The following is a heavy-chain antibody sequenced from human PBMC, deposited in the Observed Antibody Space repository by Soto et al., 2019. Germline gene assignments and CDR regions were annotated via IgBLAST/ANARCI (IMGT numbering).Heavy chain of an antibody. CDR2: TYYRSKWYN. Sequence: SQTLSLTCAISGDSVSSNSAAWNWIRQSPSRGLEWLGRTYYRSKWYNDYAVSVKSRITINPDTSKNQFSLQLNSVTPEDTAVYYCARAGIAAAVYYYYGMDVWGQGTTVTVSS. J-gene: IGHJ6*02. CDR3: ARAGIAAAVYYYYGMDV. D-gene: IGHD6-13*01. V-gene: IGHV6-1*01. CDR1: GDSVSSNSAA.